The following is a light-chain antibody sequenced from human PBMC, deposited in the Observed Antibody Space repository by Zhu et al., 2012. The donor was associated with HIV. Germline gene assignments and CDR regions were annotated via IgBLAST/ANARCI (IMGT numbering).Light chain of an antibody. CDR1: QSISSW. CDR2: KAS. Sequence: DIQMTQSPSTLSASVGDSVTITCRASQSISSWLAWYQQKPGKAPKLLIYKASSLESGVPSSFSGSGSGTEFTLTISSLQPDDFATYYCQQYNSSWTFGQGTKGGNQT. CDR3: QQYNSSWT. V-gene: IGKV1-5*03. J-gene: IGKJ1*01.